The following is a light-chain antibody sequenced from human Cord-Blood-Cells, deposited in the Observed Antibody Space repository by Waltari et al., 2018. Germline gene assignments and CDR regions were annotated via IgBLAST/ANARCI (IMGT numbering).Light chain of an antibody. CDR3: QQYYSTPT. CDR2: WAS. CDR1: QSDLYSSNNKNY. Sequence: DIVMTQSPDSLAVSLAERATINCKSSQSDLYSSNNKNYLAWYQQKPGQPPKLLIYWASTRESGVPDRFIGSGSGTDFTLTISSLQAEDVAVYYCQQYYSTPTFGGGTKVEIK. V-gene: IGKV4-1*01. J-gene: IGKJ4*02.